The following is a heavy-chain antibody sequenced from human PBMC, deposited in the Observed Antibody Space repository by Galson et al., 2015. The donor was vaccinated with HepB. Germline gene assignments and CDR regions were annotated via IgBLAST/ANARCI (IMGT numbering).Heavy chain of an antibody. J-gene: IGHJ6*02. CDR2: TYYRAKWYQ. V-gene: IGHV6-1*01. CDR3: ARVRTRRPPHYYYGLDV. CDR1: GDSVSSNTAA. Sequence: CAISGDSVSSNTAAWNWIRQSPSRGLEWLGRTYYRAKWYQDYAVSVKSRMTINSDTSKDQFSLHLYSVTPEDTAVYYCARVRTRRPPHYYYGLDVWGQGTTVTVSS.